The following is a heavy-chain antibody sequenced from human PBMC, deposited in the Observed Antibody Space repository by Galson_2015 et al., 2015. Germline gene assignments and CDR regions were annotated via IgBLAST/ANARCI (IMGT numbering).Heavy chain of an antibody. V-gene: IGHV3-23*01. CDR2: ISGSGDSA. CDR3: AKVVSGSLGGDY. J-gene: IGHJ4*02. D-gene: IGHD2-21*02. Sequence: SLRLSCAASAFIFNNYAMSWVRQAPGKGLEWVSVISGSGDSADYADSVKGRFTISRDNSENTLFLQMNSLRAEDTAVYYCAKVVSGSLGGDYWGQGTLVTVSS. CDR1: AFIFNNYA.